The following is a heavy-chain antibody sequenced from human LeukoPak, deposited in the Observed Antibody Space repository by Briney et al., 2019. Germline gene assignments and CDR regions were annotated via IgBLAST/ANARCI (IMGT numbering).Heavy chain of an antibody. D-gene: IGHD3/OR15-3a*01. J-gene: IGHJ5*02. CDR3: ARQGLGNWFDP. V-gene: IGHV4-38-2*02. CDR1: GYFISSGYY. Sequence: PSETLSLTCTVSGYFISSGYYWGWIRQPPGKGLEWIGSIYYNGNTYYNPSLKSRVTISVDTSKNQFSLKLSSVTAADTAVYYCARQGLGNWFDPWGQGTLVTVSS. CDR2: IYYNGNT.